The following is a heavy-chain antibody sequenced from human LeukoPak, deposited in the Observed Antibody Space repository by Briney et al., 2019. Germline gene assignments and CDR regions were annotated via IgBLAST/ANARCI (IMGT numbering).Heavy chain of an antibody. CDR1: GGSFSGYY. Sequence: SETLSLTCAVYGGSFSGYYWSWIRQPPGKGLEWIGEINHSGSTNYNPSLKSRVTISVDMSKNQFSLKLSSVTAADTAVYYCARVPSIAVAGIDYWGQGTLVTVSS. CDR3: ARVPSIAVAGIDY. V-gene: IGHV4-34*01. D-gene: IGHD6-19*01. J-gene: IGHJ4*02. CDR2: INHSGST.